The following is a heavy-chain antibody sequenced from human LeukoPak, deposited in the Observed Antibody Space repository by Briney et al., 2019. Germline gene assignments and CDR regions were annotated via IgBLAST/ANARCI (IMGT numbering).Heavy chain of an antibody. J-gene: IGHJ3*02. CDR3: ASLFLCYGCSSSSESSDI. Sequence: GGSLRLSCAASGFTFSSYWMHWVRQVPGKGLVWVSRINSDGSGTTYADSVKGRFTISRDKAKNTVYLQMNSVRAEDTAVYFCASLFLCYGCSSSSESSDIWGQGTMVTVSS. D-gene: IGHD6-6*01. CDR1: GFTFSSYW. V-gene: IGHV3-74*01. CDR2: INSDGSGT.